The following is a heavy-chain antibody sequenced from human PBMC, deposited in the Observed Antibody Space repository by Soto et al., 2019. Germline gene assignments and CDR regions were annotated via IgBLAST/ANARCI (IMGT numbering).Heavy chain of an antibody. D-gene: IGHD5-18*01. Sequence: GGSLRLSCAVSGFSLTDVWMNWVRQAPGKGLEWVGRIRSKTDGGTTDYAAPVKGRFTILRDDSKNTLYLQMDSLIIEDTAVNFCSHGYEQYFNSWGQGTLVTVSS. CDR1: GFSLTDVW. J-gene: IGHJ4*02. CDR2: IRSKTDGGTT. V-gene: IGHV3-15*07. CDR3: SHGYEQYFNS.